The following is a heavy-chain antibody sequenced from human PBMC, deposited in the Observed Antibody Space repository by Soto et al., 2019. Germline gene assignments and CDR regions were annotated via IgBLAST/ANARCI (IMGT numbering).Heavy chain of an antibody. J-gene: IGHJ6*01. V-gene: IGHV3-23*01. CDR2: ISGGCGST. CDR3: ARDRGSYMRTGMDV. Sequence: STRIGSAACRFRFNIYAMGLVLQAPGEGLELVSAISGGCGSTYYADSVKGRFTISRDNSKNTLYLQINSLRAEDTAVYFCARDRGSYMRTGMDVWGQRTTVTVAS. D-gene: IGHD1-26*01. CDR1: RFRFNIYA.